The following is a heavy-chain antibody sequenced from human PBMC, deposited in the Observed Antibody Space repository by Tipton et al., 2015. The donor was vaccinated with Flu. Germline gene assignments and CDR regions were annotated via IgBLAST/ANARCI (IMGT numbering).Heavy chain of an antibody. Sequence: QVQLVQSGAEVKKPGASVKVSCKASGYTLTSYYMHWVRQAPGQGLEWMGIINPSGGSTSYAQKFQGRVTMTRDTSTSTVYMELSSLRSEDTAVYYCARGSGTTVVTPVYYFDYWGQGTLVTVSS. CDR1: GYTLTSYY. D-gene: IGHD4-23*01. J-gene: IGHJ4*02. V-gene: IGHV1-46*01. CDR2: INPSGGST. CDR3: ARGSGTTVVTPVYYFDY.